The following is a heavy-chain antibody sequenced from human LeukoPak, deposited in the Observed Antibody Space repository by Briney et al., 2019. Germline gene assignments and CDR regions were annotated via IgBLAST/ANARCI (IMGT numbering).Heavy chain of an antibody. V-gene: IGHV1-18*01. CDR2: ISAYNGNT. D-gene: IGHD6-19*01. J-gene: IGHJ4*02. CDR1: GYTFTSYG. Sequence: ASVKVSCKASGYTFTSYGISWVRQAPGQGLEWMGWISAYNGNTNYAQKLQGRVTMTTDTSTSTAYMELRSLRSDDTAVYYCARERGIAVAALDVLGYWGQGTLVTVSS. CDR3: ARERGIAVAALDVLGY.